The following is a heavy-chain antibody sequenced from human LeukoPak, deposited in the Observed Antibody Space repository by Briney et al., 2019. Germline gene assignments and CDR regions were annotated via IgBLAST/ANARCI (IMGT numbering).Heavy chain of an antibody. D-gene: IGHD6-13*01. V-gene: IGHV5-10-1*01. CDR3: ARVPAAAGNAGSSYYYYYYGMDV. Sequence: GESLKISCKGSGYSFTSYWISWVRQMPGKGLEWMGRIDPSDSYTNYSPSFQGHVTISADKSISTAYLQWSSLKASVTATYYCARVPAAAGNAGSSYYYYYYGMDVWGQGTTVTVSS. J-gene: IGHJ6*02. CDR2: IDPSDSYT. CDR1: GYSFTSYW.